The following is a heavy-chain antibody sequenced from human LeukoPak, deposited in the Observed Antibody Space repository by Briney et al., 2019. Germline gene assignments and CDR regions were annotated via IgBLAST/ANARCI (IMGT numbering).Heavy chain of an antibody. D-gene: IGHD2-2*01. Sequence: SETLSLTCTVSGGSISSSSYYWGWIRQPPGKGLEWIGSIYYSGSTYYNPSLKSRVTISVDTSKNQFSLKLSSVTAADTAVYCGAREGGDIVVVPAANWFDPWGQGTLVTVSS. CDR3: AREGGDIVVVPAANWFDP. J-gene: IGHJ5*02. V-gene: IGHV4-39*02. CDR1: GGSISSSSYY. CDR2: IYYSGST.